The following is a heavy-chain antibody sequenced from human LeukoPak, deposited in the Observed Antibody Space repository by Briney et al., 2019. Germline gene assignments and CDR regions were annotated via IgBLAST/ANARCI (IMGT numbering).Heavy chain of an antibody. Sequence: PSETLSLTCAVYGGSFSGYYWSWIRQPPGKGLEWIGEINHSGSTNYNPSLKSRVTISVDTSKNQFSLKLSSVTAADTAVYYCARLPGKSGYYLGYYYYYMDVWGKGTTVTISS. CDR2: INHSGST. CDR1: GGSFSGYY. V-gene: IGHV4-34*01. CDR3: ARLPGKSGYYLGYYYYYMDV. D-gene: IGHD3-9*01. J-gene: IGHJ6*03.